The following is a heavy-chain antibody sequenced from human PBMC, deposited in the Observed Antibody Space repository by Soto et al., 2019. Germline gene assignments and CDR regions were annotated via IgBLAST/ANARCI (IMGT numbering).Heavy chain of an antibody. CDR1: GFTFSSYA. Sequence: GGSLRLSCAASGFTFSSYAMSWVRQAPGKGLEWVSAISGSGGSTYYADSVKGRLTISRDNSKNTLYLQMNSLRAEDTAVYYCAKDLSGGYTTFYYYYMDVWGKGTTVTVSS. J-gene: IGHJ6*03. CDR3: AKDLSGGYTTFYYYYMDV. D-gene: IGHD7-27*01. V-gene: IGHV3-23*01. CDR2: ISGSGGST.